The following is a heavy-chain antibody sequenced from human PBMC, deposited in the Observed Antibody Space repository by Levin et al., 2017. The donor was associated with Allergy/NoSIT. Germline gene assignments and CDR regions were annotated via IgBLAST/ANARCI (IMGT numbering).Heavy chain of an antibody. Sequence: GESLKISCAASGFTFSNYAMSWVRQAPGKGLEWVAAISGSGGSTYYADSVKGRFTISGDNSKNTPYLQMNSLRAEDTAVYYCATDPLVVVTGDDYWGQGTLVTVSS. V-gene: IGHV3-23*01. J-gene: IGHJ4*02. D-gene: IGHD3-22*01. CDR2: ISGSGGST. CDR3: ATDPLVVVTGDDY. CDR1: GFTFSNYA.